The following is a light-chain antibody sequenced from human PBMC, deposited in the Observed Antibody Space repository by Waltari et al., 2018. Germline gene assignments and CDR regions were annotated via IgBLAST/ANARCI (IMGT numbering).Light chain of an antibody. CDR3: QQRSNWPPT. Sequence: EIVLTQSPGTLSLSPGERATLSCRASQNVSNMYAWYQQKPGQAPRLLIYDTTNRATGIPARFSGSGSGTDFTLTISSLEPEDFAVYYCQQRSNWPPTFGQGTKVEI. CDR2: DTT. V-gene: IGKV3-11*01. J-gene: IGKJ1*01. CDR1: QNVSNM.